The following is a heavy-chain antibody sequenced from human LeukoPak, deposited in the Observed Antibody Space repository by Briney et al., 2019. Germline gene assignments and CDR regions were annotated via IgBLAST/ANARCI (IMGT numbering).Heavy chain of an antibody. CDR1: GFTFTNYG. J-gene: IGHJ4*02. CDR2: ISHDGSEK. V-gene: IGHV3-30*03. D-gene: IGHD6-19*01. Sequence: GESLRLSCAASGFTFTNYGMHWARQAPGKGLEWVAVISHDGSEKYYADSVKGRFTISRDNSKNTLYLQMNSLRAEDTAVYYCAGGWYYFDYCGQGTLVTVSS. CDR3: AGGWYYFDY.